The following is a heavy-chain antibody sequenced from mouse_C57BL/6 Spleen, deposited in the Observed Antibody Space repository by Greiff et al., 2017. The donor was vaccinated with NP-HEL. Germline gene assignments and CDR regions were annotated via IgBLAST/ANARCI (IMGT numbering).Heavy chain of an antibody. D-gene: IGHD1-1*01. J-gene: IGHJ3*01. CDR3: ARAYGSSYGFAY. CDR1: GYTFTSYW. CDR2: IHPNSGST. Sequence: QVQLQQPGAELVKPGASVKLSCKASGYTFTSYWMHWVKQRPGQGLEWIGMIHPNSGSTNYNEKFKSKATLTVDKSSSTAYMQLRSLTSEDSAVYYCARAYGSSYGFAYWGQGTLVTVSA. V-gene: IGHV1-64*01.